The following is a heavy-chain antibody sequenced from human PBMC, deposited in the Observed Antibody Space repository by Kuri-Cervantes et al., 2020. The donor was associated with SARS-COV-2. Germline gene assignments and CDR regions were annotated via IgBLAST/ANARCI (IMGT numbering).Heavy chain of an antibody. CDR2: IYTSGST. CDR3: ARVPRHICSSTSCYILGRGDYYYMDV. V-gene: IGHV4-4*07. CDR1: GGSISSYY. J-gene: IGHJ6*03. D-gene: IGHD2-2*02. Sequence: SETLSLTCTVSGGSISSYYWSWIRQPAGKGLEWIGRIYTSGSTNYNPSLKSRVTMSVDTSKNQFSLKLSSVTAADTAVYYCARVPRHICSSTSCYILGRGDYYYMDVWGKGTTVTDSS.